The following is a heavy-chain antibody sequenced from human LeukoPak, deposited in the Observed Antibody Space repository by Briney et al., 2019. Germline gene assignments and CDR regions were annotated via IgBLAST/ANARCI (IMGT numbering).Heavy chain of an antibody. CDR2: ISYDGSNK. J-gene: IGHJ4*02. Sequence: GGSLRLSCAASGFTFSSYGMYWVRQAPGKGLEWVAVISYDGSNKYYADSVKGRFTISRDNSKNTLYLQMNSLRAEDTAVYYCAKDPLNYGSGTNFDYWGQGTLVTVSS. D-gene: IGHD3-10*01. V-gene: IGHV3-30*18. CDR1: GFTFSSYG. CDR3: AKDPLNYGSGTNFDY.